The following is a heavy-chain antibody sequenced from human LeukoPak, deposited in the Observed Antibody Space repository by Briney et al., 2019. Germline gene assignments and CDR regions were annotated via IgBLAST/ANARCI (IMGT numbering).Heavy chain of an antibody. CDR2: ISSSSNYI. V-gene: IGHV3-21*01. J-gene: IGHJ3*02. CDR1: GFTFTTYT. Sequence: GGSLRLSCAASGFTFTTYTINWVRQAPRKGLEWVSSISSSSNYIYYADSVKGRFTISRDNAKNSLFLQMNSLRVEDTAVYYCARDLRAGMTTVTFDAFDIWGQGTVVTVSS. CDR3: ARDLRAGMTTVTFDAFDI. D-gene: IGHD4-17*01.